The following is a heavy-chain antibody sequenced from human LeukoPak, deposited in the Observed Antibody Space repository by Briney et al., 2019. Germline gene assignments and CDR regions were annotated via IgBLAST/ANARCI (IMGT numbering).Heavy chain of an antibody. Sequence: GGSLRLSCAASGFTFSSYGMHWVRQAPGKGLEWVAFIRYDGSNKYYADSVKGRFTISRDNAKNSLYLQMNSLRAEDTAVYYCARDHDGSGSYYNDDNWFDPWGQGTLLTVSS. J-gene: IGHJ5*02. V-gene: IGHV3-30*02. CDR3: ARDHDGSGSYYNDDNWFDP. CDR1: GFTFSSYG. D-gene: IGHD3-10*01. CDR2: IRYDGSNK.